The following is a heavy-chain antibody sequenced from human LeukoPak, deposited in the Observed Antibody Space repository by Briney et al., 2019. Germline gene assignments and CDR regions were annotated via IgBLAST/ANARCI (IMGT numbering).Heavy chain of an antibody. J-gene: IGHJ6*03. CDR1: GYTFTSYG. V-gene: IGHV1-18*01. Sequence: ASVKVSCKASGYTFTSYGISWVRQAPGQGLEWMGWISAYNGNTNYAQKLQGRVTMTTDTSTSIAYMELRSLRSDDTAVYYCAREGGDIVVVPAAISHYYYMDVWGKGTTVTISS. CDR3: AREGGDIVVVPAAISHYYYMDV. CDR2: ISAYNGNT. D-gene: IGHD2-2*01.